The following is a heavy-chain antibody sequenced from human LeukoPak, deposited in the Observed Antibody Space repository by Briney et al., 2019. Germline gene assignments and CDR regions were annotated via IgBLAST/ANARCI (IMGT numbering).Heavy chain of an antibody. CDR3: AKGDGYNHGLTGFDY. CDR1: GFTFSSYA. J-gene: IGHJ4*02. D-gene: IGHD5-24*01. CDR2: ISSSGGST. Sequence: PGGSLRLSCAASGFTFSSYAMSWVRQAPGKGLEWVSAISSSGGSTYYADSVKGRFTISRDNSKNTLYLQMNSLRAEDTAVYYCAKGDGYNHGLTGFDYWGQGTLVTVSS. V-gene: IGHV3-23*01.